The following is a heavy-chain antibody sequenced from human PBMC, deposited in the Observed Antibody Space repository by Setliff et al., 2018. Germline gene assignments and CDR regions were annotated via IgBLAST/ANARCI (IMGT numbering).Heavy chain of an antibody. D-gene: IGHD3-10*01. CDR3: ARASRFGTVKWRGDYYMDV. J-gene: IGHJ6*03. V-gene: IGHV7-4-1*02. CDR2: INTNTGNP. CDR1: GYTFTTYA. Sequence: ASVKVSCKASGYTFTTYAMGWMRQAPGQRLEWMGWINTNTGNPSYAQGFTGRFVFSLDTSVSTAYLQISSLKPEDTAIYYCARASRFGTVKWRGDYYMDVWGKGTTVTVSS.